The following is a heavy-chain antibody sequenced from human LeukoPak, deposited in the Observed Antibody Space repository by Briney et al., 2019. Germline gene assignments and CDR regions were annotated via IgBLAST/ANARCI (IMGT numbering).Heavy chain of an antibody. V-gene: IGHV3-74*01. CDR2: INSDGSST. J-gene: IGHJ4*02. D-gene: IGHD6-6*01. CDR3: ARGYSSSRGWY. CDR1: GFTFSSYW. Sequence: GGSLRLSCAAYGFTFSSYWMHWVRQAEGKGLVWVSRINSDGSSTSYAASVKSRFTISRDNAKNTLYLQMNSLRAEDTAVYYCARGYSSSRGWYWGQRTLVTASS.